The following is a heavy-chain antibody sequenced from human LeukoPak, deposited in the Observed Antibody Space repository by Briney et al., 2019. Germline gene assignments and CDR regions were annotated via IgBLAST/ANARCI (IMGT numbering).Heavy chain of an antibody. Sequence: GGSLRLSCTASGFTFGDYAMSWVRQAPGKGLEWVGFIRSKAYGGTTEYAASVKGRFTISRDDSKSIAYLQMNSLKTEDTAVYYCTRAYYDILTGYSPFDPWGQGTLVTVSS. CDR2: IRSKAYGGTT. D-gene: IGHD3-9*01. CDR1: GFTFGDYA. V-gene: IGHV3-49*04. J-gene: IGHJ5*02. CDR3: TRAYYDILTGYSPFDP.